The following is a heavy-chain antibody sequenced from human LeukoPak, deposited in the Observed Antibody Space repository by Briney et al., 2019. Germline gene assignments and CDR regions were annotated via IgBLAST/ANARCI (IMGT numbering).Heavy chain of an antibody. V-gene: IGHV1-69*13. CDR1: GGTFSSYA. J-gene: IGHJ4*02. Sequence: SVKVSCKASGGTFSSYAFSWVRQAPGQGLEWMGGIIPIFGTANYAQKFQGRVTITADESTSSAYMELSSLSSEDTAVYYCARSKNLRLDDIYYWGQGTLVTVSS. D-gene: IGHD3-9*01. CDR3: ARSKNLRLDDIYY. CDR2: IIPIFGTA.